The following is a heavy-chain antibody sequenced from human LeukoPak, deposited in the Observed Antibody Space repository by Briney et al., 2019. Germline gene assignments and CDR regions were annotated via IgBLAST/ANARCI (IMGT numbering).Heavy chain of an antibody. J-gene: IGHJ2*01. Sequence: SETLSLTCAVSGGSISSGSYYWGWIRQPPGKGLEWIGSIYYTGSTYYNPSLKSRVTISVDTSKNQFSLNLSSVTAADTAVYYCARLDWSNWCFDLGPWHPGHCLL. CDR1: GGSISSGSYY. D-gene: IGHD3/OR15-3a*01. CDR2: IYYTGST. V-gene: IGHV4-39*01. CDR3: ARLDWSNWCFDL.